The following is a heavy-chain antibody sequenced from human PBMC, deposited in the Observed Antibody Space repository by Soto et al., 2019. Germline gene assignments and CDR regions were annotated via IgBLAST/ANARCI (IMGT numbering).Heavy chain of an antibody. CDR1: GGSISSYY. V-gene: IGHV4-59*01. J-gene: IGHJ1*01. CDR2: ISYSGST. CDR3: ARDSFQH. Sequence: SETLSLTCTVSGGSISSYYWSWIRQSPGKGLEWIGYISYSGSTKYNPSLKSRVTISVDTSKNQFSLKLTSVTAADTAVYYCARDSFQHWGQGTLVTVSS.